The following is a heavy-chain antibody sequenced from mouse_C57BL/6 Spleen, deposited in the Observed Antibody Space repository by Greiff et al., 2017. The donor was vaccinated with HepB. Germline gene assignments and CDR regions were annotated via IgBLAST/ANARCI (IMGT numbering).Heavy chain of an antibody. Sequence: DVKLVESGGGLVKSGGSLKLSCAASGFTFSSYAMSWVRQTPEKRLEWVATISDGGSYTYYPDNVKGRFTISRDNAKNNLYLQMSHLKSEDTAMYYCARDHGFAYWGQGTLVTVSA. CDR2: ISDGGSYT. CDR1: GFTFSSYA. J-gene: IGHJ3*01. CDR3: ARDHGFAY. V-gene: IGHV5-4*01.